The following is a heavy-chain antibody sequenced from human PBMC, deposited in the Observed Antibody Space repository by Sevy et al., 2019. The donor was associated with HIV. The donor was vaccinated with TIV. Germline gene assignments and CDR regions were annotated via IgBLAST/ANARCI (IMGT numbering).Heavy chain of an antibody. CDR3: ARESIGAVGDFDY. V-gene: IGHV4-59*01. J-gene: IGHJ4*02. CDR2: IYYSGST. D-gene: IGHD6-13*01. Sequence: SQTLSLTCTVSGGSINNYFWGWIRQPPGKGLEWIGYIYYSGSTNYNPSLKSRVTISVDTSKNQLSLKLSSVTAADTAVYYCARESIGAVGDFDYWGQGTLVTVSS. CDR1: GGSINNYF.